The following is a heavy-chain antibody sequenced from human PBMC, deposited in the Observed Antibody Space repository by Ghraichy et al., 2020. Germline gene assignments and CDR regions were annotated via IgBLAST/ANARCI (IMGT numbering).Heavy chain of an antibody. CDR1: GFSFSGYW. D-gene: IGHD1-14*01. CDR2: INQDGSEK. Sequence: GGSLRLSCAAYGFSFSGYWMSWIRQPPGKGLEWVANINQDGSEKYYVDSVKGRFTTSRGNAKNSLFLQMNSLRAEDTAVYFCARQNHFVDYLGQGTLVTVSS. V-gene: IGHV3-7*01. J-gene: IGHJ4*02. CDR3: ARQNHFVDY.